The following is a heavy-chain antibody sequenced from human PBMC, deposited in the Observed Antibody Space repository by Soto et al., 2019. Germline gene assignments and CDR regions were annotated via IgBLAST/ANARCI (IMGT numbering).Heavy chain of an antibody. CDR1: EFSFSSYA. V-gene: IGHV3-23*01. J-gene: IGHJ4*02. CDR2: ISATGTTT. CDR3: ATYSSPFDY. D-gene: IGHD6-13*01. Sequence: EVQLMESGGDLVQPGGSLRLSCAASEFSFSSYALNWVRQAPGKGLEWVSAISATGTTTYYADSVKGRFTISRDNSKRTLFRQMDSLSPEDTAVYYCATYSSPFDYWGQGTLVTVSS.